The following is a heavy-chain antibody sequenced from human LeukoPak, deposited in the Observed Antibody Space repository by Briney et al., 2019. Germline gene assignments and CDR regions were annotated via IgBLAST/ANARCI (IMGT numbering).Heavy chain of an antibody. D-gene: IGHD7-27*01. CDR1: GYTDTKYG. Sequence: ASVKVSCKTSGYTDTKYGISWVREAPGQGLEWMGWISAHNANTKYAQKFQGRVTMTIDTSTSTAYMELRSLKSDDTAVYFCAGVRTGGIADYWGRGNLVTVSS. J-gene: IGHJ4*02. CDR3: AGVRTGGIADY. CDR2: ISAHNANT. V-gene: IGHV1-18*01.